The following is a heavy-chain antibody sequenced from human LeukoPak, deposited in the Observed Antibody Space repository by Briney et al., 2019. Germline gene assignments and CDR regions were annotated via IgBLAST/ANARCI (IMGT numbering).Heavy chain of an antibody. CDR2: IIPIFGTA. CDR3: ARAKSRQLAAIQDY. J-gene: IGHJ4*02. Sequence: ASVKVSCKASRGTFSSYAISWVRQAPGQGLEWMGGIIPIFGTANYAQKFQGRVTITADESTSTAYMELSSLRSEDTAVYYCARAKSRQLAAIQDYWGQGTLVTVSS. CDR1: RGTFSSYA. V-gene: IGHV1-69*13. D-gene: IGHD6-6*01.